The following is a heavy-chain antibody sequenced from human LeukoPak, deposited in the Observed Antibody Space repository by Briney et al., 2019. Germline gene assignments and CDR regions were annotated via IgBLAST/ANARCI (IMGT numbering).Heavy chain of an antibody. Sequence: ASVKVSCKASGYTFPSYFMHWVRQAPGQGLEWMGIINPTGGSTTYAQKFQGRVTMTRDTSTSTVYMELSSLRTEDTAVYYCAKGPLRGTAAAIDYWGQGTLVTVSS. CDR2: INPTGGST. CDR3: AKGPLRGTAAAIDY. V-gene: IGHV1-46*01. CDR1: GYTFPSYF. D-gene: IGHD2-2*01. J-gene: IGHJ4*02.